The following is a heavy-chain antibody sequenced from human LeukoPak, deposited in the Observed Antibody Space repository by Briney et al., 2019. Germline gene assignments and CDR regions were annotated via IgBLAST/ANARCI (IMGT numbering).Heavy chain of an antibody. Sequence: ASVKVSCKASGYTFTSYGISWVRQAPGQGLEWMGWISAYNGNTNYAQKLQGRVTMTTDTSTSTAYMELRSLRSEDTAVYYCARGYCSGGSCYGYYYYGMDVWGQGTTVTVSS. D-gene: IGHD2-15*01. V-gene: IGHV1-18*01. CDR2: ISAYNGNT. CDR1: GYTFTSYG. J-gene: IGHJ6*02. CDR3: ARGYCSGGSCYGYYYYGMDV.